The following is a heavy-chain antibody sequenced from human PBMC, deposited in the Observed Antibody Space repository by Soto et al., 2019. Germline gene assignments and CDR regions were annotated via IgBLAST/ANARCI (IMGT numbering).Heavy chain of an antibody. CDR2: INPNSGGT. V-gene: IGHV1-2*04. CDR3: ARADYYGSGSYSQNWFDP. CDR1: GHTFTGYY. D-gene: IGHD3-10*01. J-gene: IGHJ5*02. Sequence: ASVKVSCKASGHTFTGYYMHWVRQAPGQGLEWMGWINPNSGGTNYAQKFQGWVTMTRDTSISTAYMELSRLRSDGTAVYYCARADYYGSGSYSQNWFDPWGQGTLVTVSS.